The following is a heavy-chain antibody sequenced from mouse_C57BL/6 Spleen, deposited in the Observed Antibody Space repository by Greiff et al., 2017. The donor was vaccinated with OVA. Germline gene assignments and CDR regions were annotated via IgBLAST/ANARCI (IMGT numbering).Heavy chain of an antibody. CDR2: IYPGSGST. CDR3: ARRTAVVANLDY. CDR1: GYTFTSYW. D-gene: IGHD1-1*01. J-gene: IGHJ2*01. Sequence: QVQLQQPGAELVKPGASVKMSCKASGYTFTSYWITWVKQRPGQGLEWIGDIYPGSGSTNYNEKFKGKATLTVDTSSSTAYMQLSSLTSEDSAVYYCARRTAVVANLDYWGQGTTLTVSS. V-gene: IGHV1-55*01.